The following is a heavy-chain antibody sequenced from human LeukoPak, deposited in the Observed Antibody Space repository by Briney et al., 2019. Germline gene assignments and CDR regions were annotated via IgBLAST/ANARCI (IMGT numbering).Heavy chain of an antibody. Sequence: GGSLRLSCAASGFTLRGYGMHWVRQAPGKGLEWVAFIRYDGSNKYYADSVKGRFTISRDNSKNTLYLQMNSLRAEDTAVYYCAGALQYYDILTGYNDWGQGTLVTVSS. CDR2: IRYDGSNK. V-gene: IGHV3-30*02. D-gene: IGHD3-9*01. CDR3: AGALQYYDILTGYND. J-gene: IGHJ4*02. CDR1: GFTLRGYG.